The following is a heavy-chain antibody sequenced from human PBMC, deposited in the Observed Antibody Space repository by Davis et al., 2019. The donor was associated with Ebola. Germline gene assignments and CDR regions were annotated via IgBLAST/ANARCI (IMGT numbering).Heavy chain of an antibody. CDR3: ARATQLWYYFDY. V-gene: IGHV4-59*01. CDR2: IYYSGST. J-gene: IGHJ4*02. Sequence: PSETLSFTCTVPGGSISSYYWSWIRQPPGKGLEWIGYIYYSGSTNYNPSLKSRVTISVDTSKNQFSLKLSSVTAADTAMYYCARATQLWYYFDYWGQGTLVTVSS. CDR1: GGSISSYY. D-gene: IGHD5-18*01.